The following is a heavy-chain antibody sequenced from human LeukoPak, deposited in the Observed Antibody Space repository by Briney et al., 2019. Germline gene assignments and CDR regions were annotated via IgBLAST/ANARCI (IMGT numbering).Heavy chain of an antibody. CDR2: ISGSGGST. V-gene: IGHV3-23*01. CDR1: GFTFSSYA. Sequence: PGGSLRLSCAASGFTFSSYAISWVRQAPGRGLEWVSSISGSGGSTNYADSVKGRFTISRDNSKNTLYLQMNSLRAEDTAVYYCAKGCGGACYYFDPWGQGTLVTVSS. CDR3: AKGCGGACYYFDP. D-gene: IGHD2-21*02. J-gene: IGHJ5*02.